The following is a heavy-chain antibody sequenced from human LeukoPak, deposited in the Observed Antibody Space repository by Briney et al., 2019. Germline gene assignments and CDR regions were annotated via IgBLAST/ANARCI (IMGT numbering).Heavy chain of an antibody. Sequence: PSKTLSLTCTVSGGSISSYYWSWIRQPPGKGLEWIGYIYYSGSTNYNPSLKSRVTISLDTSKNQFSLKLSSVTAADTAVYYCARLYGSGSFQYFDYWGQGTLVTVSS. D-gene: IGHD3-10*01. V-gene: IGHV4-59*08. J-gene: IGHJ4*02. CDR2: IYYSGST. CDR1: GGSISSYY. CDR3: ARLYGSGSFQYFDY.